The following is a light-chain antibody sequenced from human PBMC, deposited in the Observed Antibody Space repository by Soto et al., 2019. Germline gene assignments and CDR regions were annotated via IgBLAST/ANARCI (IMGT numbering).Light chain of an antibody. CDR3: QQYGSSALT. J-gene: IGKJ4*01. V-gene: IGKV3-20*01. Sequence: IVLTQSPGTLSLSPGERATLSCRASQSVSSSYLAWYQQKPGQAPRLLIYGASSRATGIPDRFSGSGSGTDFTLTISRLEPEDFAVYYCQQYGSSALTFGGGTKVDNK. CDR2: GAS. CDR1: QSVSSSY.